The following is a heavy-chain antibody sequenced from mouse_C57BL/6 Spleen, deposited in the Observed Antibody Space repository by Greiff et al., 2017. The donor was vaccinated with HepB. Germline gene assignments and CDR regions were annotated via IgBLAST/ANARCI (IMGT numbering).Heavy chain of an antibody. CDR2: IHPNSGST. V-gene: IGHV1-64*01. CDR3: ARDITTVVATDYAMDY. CDR1: GYTFTSYW. J-gene: IGHJ4*01. Sequence: QVQLQQPGAELVKPGASVKLSCKASGYTFTSYWMHWVKQRPGQGLEWIGMIHPNSGSTNYNEKFKSKATLTVDKSSSTAYMQLSSLTSEDSAVYYCARDITTVVATDYAMDYWGQGTSVTVSS. D-gene: IGHD1-1*01.